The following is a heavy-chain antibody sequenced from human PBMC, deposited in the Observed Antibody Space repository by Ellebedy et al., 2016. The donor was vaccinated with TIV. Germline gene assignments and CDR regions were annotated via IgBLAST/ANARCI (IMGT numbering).Heavy chain of an antibody. V-gene: IGHV1-46*01. CDR3: ARGGYFDRSGYFDY. D-gene: IGHD3-22*01. J-gene: IGHJ4*02. Sequence: GESLKISCAASGYTFTSYYMHWVRQAPGQGLEWMGIINPSGGSTSYAQTFQGRVTMTRDTSTSTVYMELSSLRSEDTAVYYCARGGYFDRSGYFDYWGQGTLVTVSS. CDR2: INPSGGST. CDR1: GYTFTSYY.